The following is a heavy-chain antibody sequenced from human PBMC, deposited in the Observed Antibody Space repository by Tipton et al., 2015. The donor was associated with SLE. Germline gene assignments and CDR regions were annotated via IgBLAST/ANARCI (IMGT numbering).Heavy chain of an antibody. Sequence: SLKLSCAASGFTFSSYVMSWVRQAPGKGLEWVGLIRSKAYGGTREYAASVNDRFTISRDDSRGIAYLQMSSLKTDDTAVYYCSREGCSGGFCWSVGRNDFNYWGQGTLGTGSS. D-gene: IGHD2-15*01. V-gene: IGHV3-49*04. CDR2: IRSKAYGGTR. CDR1: GFTFSSYV. CDR3: SREGCSGGFCWSVGRNDFNY. J-gene: IGHJ4*02.